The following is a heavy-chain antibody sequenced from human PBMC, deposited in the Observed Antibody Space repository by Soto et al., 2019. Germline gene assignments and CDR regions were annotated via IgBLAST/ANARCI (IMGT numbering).Heavy chain of an antibody. CDR2: INPNSGGT. J-gene: IGHJ1*01. V-gene: IGHV1-2*04. CDR3: ARDNSGSSDEYFKH. D-gene: IGHD1-26*01. CDR1: GYTFTGYY. Sequence: ASVKVSCKASGYTFTGYYMHWVGQAPGQGLEWMGWINPNSGGTNYAQKFQGWVTMTRDTSISTAYMELSRLRSDDTAVYYCARDNSGSSDEYFKHWGQGTLVTVSS.